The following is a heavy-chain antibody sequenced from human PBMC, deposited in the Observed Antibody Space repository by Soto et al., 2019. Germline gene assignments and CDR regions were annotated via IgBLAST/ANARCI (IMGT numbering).Heavy chain of an antibody. J-gene: IGHJ5*02. D-gene: IGHD3-22*01. CDR2: ISGSGGST. CDR3: AKAGGYYWFDP. Sequence: WIRQTPGKGLEWVSAISGSGGSTYYADSVKGRFTISRDNSKNTLYLQMNSLRAEDTAVYYCAKAGGYYWFDPWGQGTLVTVSS. V-gene: IGHV3-23*01.